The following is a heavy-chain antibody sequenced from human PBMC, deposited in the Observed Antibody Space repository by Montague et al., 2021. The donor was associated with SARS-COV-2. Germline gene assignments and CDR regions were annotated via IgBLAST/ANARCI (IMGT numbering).Heavy chain of an antibody. D-gene: IGHD5-12*01. CDR2: IHYSGSA. V-gene: IGHV4-31*03. CDR3: AWGRGYLDPPDL. CDR1: GGSINSGNYY. J-gene: IGHJ3*01. Sequence: TLSLTCTVSGGSINSGNYYWSWIRQHPGKGLEWIGYIHYSGSAYYSPSLRSRLTISMDSSKKQLSLTVNSVPAADTAVYYCAWGRGYLDPPDLWGQGTMVTVS.